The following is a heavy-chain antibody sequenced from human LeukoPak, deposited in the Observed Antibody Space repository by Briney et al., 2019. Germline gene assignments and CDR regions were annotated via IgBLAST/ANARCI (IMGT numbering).Heavy chain of an antibody. CDR1: GYSFSTYW. Sequence: GESLKISCQGSGYSFSTYWIGWVRQMPGKGLEWMGFIYPGDSDTRYSPAIQGQVTISADKYISSAYLQWSSLKPSDTDVYSCTNVVELATLTGDSYTYSYHMDVWGKGTAVTVSS. CDR2: IYPGDSDT. CDR3: TNVVELATLTGDSYTYSYHMDV. J-gene: IGHJ6*03. D-gene: IGHD5-24*01. V-gene: IGHV5-51*01.